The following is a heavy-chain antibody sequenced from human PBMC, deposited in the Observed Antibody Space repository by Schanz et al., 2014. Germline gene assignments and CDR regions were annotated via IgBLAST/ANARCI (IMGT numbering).Heavy chain of an antibody. Sequence: EVQLLESGGGLVQPGGSLRLSCAASGFTFSSYAMSWVRQAPGKGLEWVSSINSSGTYISYADSLKGRFTISRDNAKNSLYLLMNSLRAEDTAVYYCARIGGSVFDYWAQGTLVTVSS. D-gene: IGHD3-10*01. CDR1: GFTFSSYA. V-gene: IGHV3-21*04. CDR3: ARIGGSVFDY. J-gene: IGHJ4*02. CDR2: INSSGTYI.